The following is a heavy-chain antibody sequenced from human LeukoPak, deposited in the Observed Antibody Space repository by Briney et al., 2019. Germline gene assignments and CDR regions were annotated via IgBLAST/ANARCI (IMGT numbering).Heavy chain of an antibody. Sequence: PPETLSLTCTVSGASITNYYWGWIRQPPGQGLEWTGFIYYSGGTNYNPSLKSRVTISLDMSKNRFSLNLSSVTAADTAVYYCARGEAASKSSSSWYADYWGQGTLVTVSS. CDR3: ARGEAASKSSSSWYADY. V-gene: IGHV4-59*01. CDR1: GASITNYY. D-gene: IGHD6-13*01. J-gene: IGHJ4*02. CDR2: IYYSGGT.